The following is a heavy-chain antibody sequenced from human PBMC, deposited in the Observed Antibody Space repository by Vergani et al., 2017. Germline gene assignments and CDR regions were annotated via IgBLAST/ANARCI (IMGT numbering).Heavy chain of an antibody. Sequence: QVQLQESGPGLVKPPGTLALTCGVSGVSISSKHCWTWVRQPPGKGLEWIGEICHTEDTTYSTSLKSRVTVSVDESRTLFSLRLNSVTAADTAVYYCATIGYRRWGYYFDYWGQGILVTVSS. CDR1: GVSISSKHC. CDR2: ICHTEDT. J-gene: IGHJ4*02. V-gene: IGHV4-4*03. CDR3: ATIGYRRWGYYFDY. D-gene: IGHD2-2*02.